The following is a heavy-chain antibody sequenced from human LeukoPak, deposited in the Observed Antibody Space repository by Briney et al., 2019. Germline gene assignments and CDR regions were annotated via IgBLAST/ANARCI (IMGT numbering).Heavy chain of an antibody. CDR1: GFTFTSYG. Sequence: GGSLRLSCEASGFTFTSYGMSWVRQAPGKGLEWVSAISGSGGSTYYADSVKGRLIISRDNSKNMLYLQMNSLRAEDTAVYYCARGSYSRAFDIWGQGTMVTVSS. CDR2: ISGSGGST. D-gene: IGHD2-21*01. CDR3: ARGSYSRAFDI. J-gene: IGHJ3*02. V-gene: IGHV3-23*01.